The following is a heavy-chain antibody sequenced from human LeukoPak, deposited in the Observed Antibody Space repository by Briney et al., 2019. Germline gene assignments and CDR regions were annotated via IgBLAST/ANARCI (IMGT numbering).Heavy chain of an antibody. J-gene: IGHJ4*02. D-gene: IGHD1-26*01. CDR3: AGSIVGADGYFDY. CDR2: IYYSGST. V-gene: IGHV4-59*01. Sequence: SETLSLTCTVSGGSISSYYWSWIRQPPGKGLEWIGYIYYSGSTNYNPSLKSRVTISVDTSKNQFSLKLSSVTAADTAVYYCAGSIVGADGYFDYWGQGTLVTVSS. CDR1: GGSISSYY.